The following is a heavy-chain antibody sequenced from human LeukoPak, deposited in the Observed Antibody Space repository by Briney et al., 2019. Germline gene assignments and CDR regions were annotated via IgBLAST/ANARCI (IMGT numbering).Heavy chain of an antibody. CDR3: ARASGPAANPFDS. J-gene: IGHJ4*02. CDR2: IIPIFGTA. Sequence: AAVKVSCKASVGTFSSYSLSWVGQAPGRGLEWMGGIIPIFGTANYAPKFQGRVTITTDESTSTAYMELSSLRSEDTAVYYCARASGPAANPFDSWGQGTLVTVSS. CDR1: VGTFSSYS. V-gene: IGHV1-69*05. D-gene: IGHD2-2*01.